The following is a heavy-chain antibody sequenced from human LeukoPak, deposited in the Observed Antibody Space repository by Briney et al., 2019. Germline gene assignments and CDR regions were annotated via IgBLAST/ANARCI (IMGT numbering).Heavy chain of an antibody. Sequence: GGSLRLSCAASGFTFSSYAMSWVRQAPGRGLEWVSAISGSGGSTYYADSVKGRFTISRDNSKNTLYLQMNSLRAEDTAVYYCAKPRRGEVLFDYWGQGTLVTVSS. CDR3: AKPRRGEVLFDY. D-gene: IGHD3-10*01. V-gene: IGHV3-23*01. CDR1: GFTFSSYA. CDR2: ISGSGGST. J-gene: IGHJ4*02.